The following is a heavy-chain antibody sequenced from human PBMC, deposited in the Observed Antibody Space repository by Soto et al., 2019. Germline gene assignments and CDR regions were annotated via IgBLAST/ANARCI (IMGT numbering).Heavy chain of an antibody. Sequence: XETLSLTCTVSGCSISSYYWSWIRQPPGKGLEWIGYMYYSGSTNYNPPLKSRVTISVDTSKNQFSLKLSSVTAADTAVYYCGGKNYDSSGYFDYWGQGTLVTVSS. V-gene: IGHV4-59*01. CDR3: GGKNYDSSGYFDY. J-gene: IGHJ4*02. CDR2: MYYSGST. D-gene: IGHD3-22*01. CDR1: GCSISSYY.